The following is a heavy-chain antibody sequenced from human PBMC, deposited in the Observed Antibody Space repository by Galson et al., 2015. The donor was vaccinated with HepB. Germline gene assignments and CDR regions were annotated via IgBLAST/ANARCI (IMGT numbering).Heavy chain of an antibody. CDR2: IRGSGSST. CDR3: ARATLGWFDP. V-gene: IGHV3-11*01. D-gene: IGHD2/OR15-2a*01. J-gene: IGHJ5*02. Sequence: FTFSDYDIAWVRQAPGKGLEWVSYIRGSGSSTAFYANSVKGRFTISRDNAKNSLYLQMTSLRAEDTAVYYCARATLGWFDPWGQGTLVTVSS. CDR1: FTFSDYD.